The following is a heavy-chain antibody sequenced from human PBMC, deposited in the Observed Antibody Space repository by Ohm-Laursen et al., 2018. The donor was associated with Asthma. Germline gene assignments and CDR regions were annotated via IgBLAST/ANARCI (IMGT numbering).Heavy chain of an antibody. D-gene: IGHD6-13*01. CDR1: GFTFNNHG. J-gene: IGHJ4*02. Sequence: SLRLSCAASGFTFNNHGMHWVRQAPGKGLEWVAIISYDGSTKYYADSVKGRFTISRDNSKNTLYLQMNSLRPEDTAVYYCAREYASSWYPCFDYWGQGTLVTVSS. V-gene: IGHV3-33*05. CDR3: AREYASSWYPCFDY. CDR2: ISYDGSTK.